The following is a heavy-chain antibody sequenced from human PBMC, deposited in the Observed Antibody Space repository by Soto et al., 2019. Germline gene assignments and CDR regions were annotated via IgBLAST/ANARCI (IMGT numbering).Heavy chain of an antibody. CDR1: GFTVTSNY. D-gene: IGHD5-18*01. CDR2: IYSSGAT. Sequence: EVQLVETGGGLIQPGGSLSLSCAASGFTVTSNYMNWVRQPPGKGLEWVSIIYSSGATYYADSVKGGFTISRDRSKNTLYLQMRNLRAEDTAIYYCARVDTYDYYYAMDVWGQGTTVTVSS. CDR3: ARVDTYDYYYAMDV. V-gene: IGHV3-53*02. J-gene: IGHJ6*02.